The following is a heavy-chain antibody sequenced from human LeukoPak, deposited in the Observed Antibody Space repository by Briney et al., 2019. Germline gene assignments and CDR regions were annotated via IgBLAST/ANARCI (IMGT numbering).Heavy chain of an antibody. CDR3: ARLSSSSSPEDY. Sequence: SETLSLTCTVSGGSISGSYWSWIRQPPGKGLEWIGYIYYSGSTNYNPSLKSRVTISVDTSKTQFSLKLTSVTAADTAVYHCARLSSSSSPEDYWGQGTLVTVSS. CDR1: GGSISGSY. CDR2: IYYSGST. V-gene: IGHV4-59*12. J-gene: IGHJ4*02. D-gene: IGHD2-2*01.